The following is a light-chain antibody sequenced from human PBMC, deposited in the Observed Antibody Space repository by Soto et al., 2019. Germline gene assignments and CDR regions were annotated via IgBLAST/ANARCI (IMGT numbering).Light chain of an antibody. V-gene: IGKV3-15*01. Sequence: EIVMTQSPATLSVSPGERATLSCRASQSVSTNIAWYQQKPGQAPRLLIYGASFRATGIPARFSGSGSGTEFTLTISSLQSEDIAVYYCLQHNLWQTFGQGTKVDIK. CDR1: QSVSTN. J-gene: IGKJ1*01. CDR2: GAS. CDR3: LQHNLWQT.